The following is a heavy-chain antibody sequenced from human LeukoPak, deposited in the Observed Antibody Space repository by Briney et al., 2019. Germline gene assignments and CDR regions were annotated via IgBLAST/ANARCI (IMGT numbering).Heavy chain of an antibody. Sequence: SETLSLTCTVSGGSVSSGSYYWSWIRQPPGKGLEWIGYIYYSGSTNYNPSLKSRVTISVDTSKNQFSLKLSSVTAADTAVYYCARDYCSSTSCHNWYFDLWGRGTRVTVSS. CDR1: GGSVSSGSYY. J-gene: IGHJ2*01. CDR2: IYYSGST. V-gene: IGHV4-61*01. CDR3: ARDYCSSTSCHNWYFDL. D-gene: IGHD2-2*02.